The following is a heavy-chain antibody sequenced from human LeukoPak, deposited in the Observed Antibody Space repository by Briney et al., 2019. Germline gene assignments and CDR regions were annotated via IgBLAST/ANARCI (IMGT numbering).Heavy chain of an antibody. CDR1: GFTFSSYA. CDR3: ATESTIRYYYYYGMDV. V-gene: IGHV1-24*01. D-gene: IGHD2/OR15-2a*01. CDR2: FDPEDGET. J-gene: IGHJ6*02. Sequence: PGGSLRLSCAASGFTFSSYAMHWVRQAPGKGLEWMGGFDPEDGETIYAQKFQGRVTMTEDTSTDTAYMELSSLRSEDTAVYYCATESTIRYYYYYGMDVWGQGTTVTVSS.